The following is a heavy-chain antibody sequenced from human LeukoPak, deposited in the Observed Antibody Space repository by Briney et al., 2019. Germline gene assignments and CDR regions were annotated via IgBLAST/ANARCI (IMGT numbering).Heavy chain of an antibody. D-gene: IGHD6-19*01. CDR1: GFTFSSYA. J-gene: IGHJ4*02. V-gene: IGHV3-23*01. CDR2: ISGSVGST. Sequence: PGGSLRLSCAASGFTFSSYAMSWVRQAPGKGLEWVSAISGSVGSTYYADSVKGRFTISRDNSKNTLYLQMNNLRAEDTAVYYCAKDRGSIAVAGIDYWGQGTLVTVSS. CDR3: AKDRGSIAVAGIDY.